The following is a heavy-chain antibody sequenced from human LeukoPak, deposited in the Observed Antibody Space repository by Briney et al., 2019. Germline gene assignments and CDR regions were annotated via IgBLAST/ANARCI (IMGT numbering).Heavy chain of an antibody. CDR1: GYTFAGYY. J-gene: IGHJ4*02. CDR2: INPNSGGT. V-gene: IGHV1-2*06. D-gene: IGHD5-18*01. Sequence: ASVKVSCKASGYTFAGYYMHWVRQAPGQGLEWMGRINPNSGGTNYAQKFQGRVTMTRDTSISTAYMELSRLRSDDTAVYYCARDLRLGRGYSYGVWGQGTLVTVSS. CDR3: ARDLRLGRGYSYGV.